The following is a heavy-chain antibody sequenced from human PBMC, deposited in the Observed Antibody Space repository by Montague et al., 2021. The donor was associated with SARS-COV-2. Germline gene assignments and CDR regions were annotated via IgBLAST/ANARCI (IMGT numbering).Heavy chain of an antibody. V-gene: IGHV2-70*01. D-gene: IGHD3-16*01. CDR1: GFSLITSGMC. CDR3: ARMDMYFTFGGVDGAFDI. Sequence: PALVKPTQTLTLTCTFSGFSLITSGMCVTWIRQPPGKALEWLALIDWNDDKYYSTSLKTRLTISKDTSKNQVVLTITNMDPVDTATYYCARMDMYFTFGGVDGAFDICGEEIMVT. J-gene: IGHJ3*02. CDR2: IDWNDDK.